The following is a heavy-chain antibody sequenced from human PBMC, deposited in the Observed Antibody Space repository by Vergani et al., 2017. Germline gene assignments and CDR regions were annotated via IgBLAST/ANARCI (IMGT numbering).Heavy chain of an antibody. CDR1: GFTFSSHA. CDR2: FKNTGDST. D-gene: IGHD5-24*01. V-gene: IGHV3-23*01. Sequence: EVQLLQSEGAVVQPGGSLRLSCVASGFTFSSHAMRWVRQGHGQGLEWVSSFKNTGDSTHYADSVKGRFTISRDNSKNTLYLQMNSLRVEDTAVYYCGRGSDNYNWCQGTLVTVSS. J-gene: IGHJ4*02. CDR3: GRGSDNYN.